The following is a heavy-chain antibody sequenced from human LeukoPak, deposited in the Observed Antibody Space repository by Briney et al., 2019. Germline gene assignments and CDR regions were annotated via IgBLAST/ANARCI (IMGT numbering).Heavy chain of an antibody. CDR3: ARDGDPNYDFWSGYSDSYYYYYIDV. Sequence: SETLSLTCTVSGGSISSYYWSWIRQPAGKGLEWIGRIYTSGSTNYNPSLKSRVTMSVDTSKNQFSLKLSSVTAADTAVYYCARDGDPNYDFWSGYSDSYYYYYIDVWGKGTTVTVSS. CDR2: IYTSGST. CDR1: GGSISSYY. J-gene: IGHJ6*03. V-gene: IGHV4-4*07. D-gene: IGHD3-3*01.